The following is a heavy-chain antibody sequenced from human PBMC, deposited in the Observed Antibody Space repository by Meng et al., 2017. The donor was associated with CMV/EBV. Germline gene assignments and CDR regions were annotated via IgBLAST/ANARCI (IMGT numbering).Heavy chain of an antibody. CDR2: ISSSSSYI. V-gene: IGHV3-21*01. CDR3: ARGPYCSSTSCTYYFDY. J-gene: IGHJ4*02. D-gene: IGHD2-2*01. CDR1: GFTFSSYS. Sequence: GESLKISCAASGFTFSSYSMNWVRQAPGKGLEWVSSISSSSSYIYYADSVKGRFTISRDNAKNSLYLQMNSLRAEDTAVYYSARGPYCSSTSCTYYFDYWGQGTLVTVSS.